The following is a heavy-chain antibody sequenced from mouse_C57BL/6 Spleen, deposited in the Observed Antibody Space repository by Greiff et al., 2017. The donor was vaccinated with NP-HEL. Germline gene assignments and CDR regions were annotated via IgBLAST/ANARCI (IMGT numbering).Heavy chain of an antibody. CDR2: IYPGSGNT. CDR3: AREDYGKLLFDY. CDR1: GYSFTSYY. Sequence: LVESGPELVKPGASVKISCKASGYSFTSYYIHWVKQRPGQGLEWIGWIYPGSGNTKYNEKFKGKATLTADTSSSTAYMQLSSLTSEDSAVYYCAREDYGKLLFDYWGQGTTLTVSS. D-gene: IGHD2-4*01. J-gene: IGHJ2*01. V-gene: IGHV1-66*01.